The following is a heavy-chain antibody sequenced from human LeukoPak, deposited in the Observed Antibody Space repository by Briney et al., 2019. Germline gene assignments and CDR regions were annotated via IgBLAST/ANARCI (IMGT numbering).Heavy chain of an antibody. CDR2: INHSGST. CDR1: GGSFSGYY. Sequence: SSETLSLTCAVYGGSFSGYYWSWIRQPPGKGLEWIGEINHSGSTNHNPSLKSRVTISVDTSKNQFSLKLSSVTAADTAVYYCARGYCSGGSCYPYYFDYWGQGTLVTVSS. D-gene: IGHD2-15*01. J-gene: IGHJ4*02. CDR3: ARGYCSGGSCYPYYFDY. V-gene: IGHV4-34*01.